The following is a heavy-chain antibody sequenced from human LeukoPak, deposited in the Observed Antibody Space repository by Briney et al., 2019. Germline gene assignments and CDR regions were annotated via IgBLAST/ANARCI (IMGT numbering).Heavy chain of an antibody. Sequence: ASVKVSCKASGYIFNSQGMNWVRQAPGQGLEWMGWINPNSGGTNYAQKFQGRVTMTRDTSISTAYMELSRLRSDDTAVYYCARVGSHLWALGQFDYWGQGTLVTVSS. CDR3: ARVGSHLWALGQFDY. D-gene: IGHD3-10*01. V-gene: IGHV1-2*02. J-gene: IGHJ4*02. CDR2: INPNSGGT. CDR1: GYIFNSQG.